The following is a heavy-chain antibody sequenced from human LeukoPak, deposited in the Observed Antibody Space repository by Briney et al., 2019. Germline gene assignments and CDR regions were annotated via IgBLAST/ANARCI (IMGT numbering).Heavy chain of an antibody. V-gene: IGHV1-2*02. D-gene: IGHD5-12*01. CDR3: ARDGSFDY. J-gene: IGHJ4*02. Sequence: ASVKVSCKASGYTFTDYYIHWLRQAPGQGLEWMGWISANIGGTNYAQKFRGRVTMTKDTSISTAYMELSGLTSDVTAVYYCARDGSFDYWGQGTLVTVSS. CDR2: ISANIGGT. CDR1: GYTFTDYY.